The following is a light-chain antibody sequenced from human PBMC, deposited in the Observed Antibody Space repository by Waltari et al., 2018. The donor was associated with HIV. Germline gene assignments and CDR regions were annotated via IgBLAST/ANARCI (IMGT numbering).Light chain of an antibody. CDR3: SSPTTMESVTFGGGTHAVA. CDR1: TRAIGNF. V-gene: IGLV2-14*03. CDR2: AVN. Sequence: HSALTQPASVSGSPGQSITISCTASTRAIGNFSPWYHQPPRKPPQLILYAVNPLPSGTSDRFSGSKSGATASLTISGLQIDDEADYYCSSPTTMESVTFGGGTHAVAFGGGTHLTV. J-gene: IGLJ2*01.